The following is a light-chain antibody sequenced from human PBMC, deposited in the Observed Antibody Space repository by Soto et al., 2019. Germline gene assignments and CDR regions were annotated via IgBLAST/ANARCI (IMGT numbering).Light chain of an antibody. Sequence: EIVMTQSPATLSVSPGERATLSCRASQSVSSNLAWYQQKPGQAPRLLIYGASTRATGIPARFSGSGSGTEFTLTISSLQSEDFEVYYCQKYNNWPPITFGQGTRLEIK. J-gene: IGKJ5*01. CDR1: QSVSSN. V-gene: IGKV3-15*01. CDR2: GAS. CDR3: QKYNNWPPIT.